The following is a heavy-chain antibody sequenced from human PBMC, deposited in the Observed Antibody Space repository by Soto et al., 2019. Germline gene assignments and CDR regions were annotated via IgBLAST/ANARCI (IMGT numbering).Heavy chain of an antibody. Sequence: VGSLRLSCAASGFTFSSYSMNWVRQAPGKGLEWVSSISSSSGHIYYADSLKGRFTISRDNAKNSLYLQMNSLRAEDTAVYYCTRHWLATREFDYWGQGTLVTVSS. D-gene: IGHD1-26*01. CDR1: GFTFSSYS. CDR2: ISSSSGHI. CDR3: TRHWLATREFDY. V-gene: IGHV3-21*01. J-gene: IGHJ4*02.